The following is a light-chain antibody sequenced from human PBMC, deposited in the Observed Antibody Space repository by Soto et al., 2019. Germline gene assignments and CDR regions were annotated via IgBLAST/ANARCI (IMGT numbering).Light chain of an antibody. CDR3: QQYKVHWT. V-gene: IGKV1-12*01. J-gene: IGKJ1*01. CDR1: QGISSW. Sequence: DIRMTQSPSSVSASVGERVTITCRASQGISSWLAWYQQXPGKAPKLLIFAASSLQSGVPSRFSGSGSGTDFTLTISSLQPEDLASYYCQQYKVHWTFGQGTKVDIK. CDR2: AAS.